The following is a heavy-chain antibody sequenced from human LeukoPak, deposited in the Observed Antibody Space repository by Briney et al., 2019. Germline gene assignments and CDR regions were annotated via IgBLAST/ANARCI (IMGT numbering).Heavy chain of an antibody. CDR2: IYISGST. Sequence: SETLSLTCTVSGASINSHYWSWIRQPAGKGLEWVGRIYISGSTNYNFSLLSRVTKSVDTSKNQFTLKPTSATAADTAVYYCARALNPLPGTYYFDYWGQGTLVTASS. CDR1: GASINSHY. J-gene: IGHJ4*02. D-gene: IGHD2-15*01. CDR3: ARALNPLPGTYYFDY. V-gene: IGHV4-4*07.